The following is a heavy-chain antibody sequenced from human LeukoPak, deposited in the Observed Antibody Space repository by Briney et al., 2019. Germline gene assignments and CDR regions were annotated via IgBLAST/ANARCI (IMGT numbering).Heavy chain of an antibody. V-gene: IGHV3-48*04. D-gene: IGHD3-9*01. CDR1: GFTVSSNY. J-gene: IGHJ6*03. CDR2: ISSSDSTI. Sequence: GSLRLSCAASGFTVSSNYMSWVRQAPGKGLEWVSYISSSDSTIYYADSVKGRFTISRDNAKNSLYMQMNSLRAEDTAVYYCARGDILTGSDYYYYMDVWGKGTTVTISS. CDR3: ARGDILTGSDYYYYMDV.